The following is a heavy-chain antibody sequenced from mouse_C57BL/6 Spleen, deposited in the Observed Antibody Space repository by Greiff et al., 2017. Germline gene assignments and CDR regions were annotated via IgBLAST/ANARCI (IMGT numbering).Heavy chain of an antibody. CDR2: IFPGSGST. Sequence: QVHVQQPGAELMKPGASVKLSCKASGYTFTGYWIEWVKQRPGHGLEWIGDIFPGSGSTNYNEKFKGKATFTADTSSNTAYMQLSSLTTEDSAIYYCARSGYSGSGYWYFDVWGTGTTVTVSS. D-gene: IGHD3-1*01. V-gene: IGHV1-9*01. CDR3: ARSGYSGSGYWYFDV. J-gene: IGHJ1*03. CDR1: GYTFTGYW.